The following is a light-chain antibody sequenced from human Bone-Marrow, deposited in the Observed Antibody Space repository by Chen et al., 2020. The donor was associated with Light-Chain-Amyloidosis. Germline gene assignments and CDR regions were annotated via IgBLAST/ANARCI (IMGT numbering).Light chain of an antibody. CDR1: NIGSTS. V-gene: IGLV3-21*02. J-gene: IGLJ3*02. Sequence: SYVLTQPSSVSVAPGQTATIACGGNNIGSTSVHWYQQTPGQAPLLVVYDDSDRPSGIPERLSGSNCGNTATLTINRVEAGDDADYYCQLRDRSSDRVVFGRGSKLTV. CDR3: QLRDRSSDRVV. CDR2: DDS.